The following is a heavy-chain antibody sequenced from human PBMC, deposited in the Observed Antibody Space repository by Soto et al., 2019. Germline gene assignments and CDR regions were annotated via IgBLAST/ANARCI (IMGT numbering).Heavy chain of an antibody. D-gene: IGHD2-15*01. Sequence: QMQLQEAGPGLVKPSGTRSLTCTVSGVSINSANWWTWVRQSPGKGLEWIGEIYHSGSTNFNPSLNSRVTLTIHNSNNQTDLELTSVPAADTAVYYCARYFGGSSCYLGAFAIWGQGTMVTASS. CDR2: IYHSGST. V-gene: IGHV4-4*02. CDR3: ARYFGGSSCYLGAFAI. CDR1: GVSINSANW. J-gene: IGHJ3*02.